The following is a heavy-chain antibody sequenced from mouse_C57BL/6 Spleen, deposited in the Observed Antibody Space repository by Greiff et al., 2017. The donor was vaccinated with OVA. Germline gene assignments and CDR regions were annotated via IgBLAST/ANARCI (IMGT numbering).Heavy chain of an antibody. Sequence: LVESGASVKISCKASGYAFSSYWINWVKQRPGKGLEWPGQIYPGDGDTNYNGKFKGKATLTADKSSSTAYMQLRSQNTEDSAVYCWARSGLYDGGYYLDYWGQGTTLTVSS. V-gene: IGHV1-80*01. CDR1: GYAFSSYW. D-gene: IGHD2-13*01. CDR3: ARSGLYDGGYYLDY. CDR2: IYPGDGDT. J-gene: IGHJ2*01.